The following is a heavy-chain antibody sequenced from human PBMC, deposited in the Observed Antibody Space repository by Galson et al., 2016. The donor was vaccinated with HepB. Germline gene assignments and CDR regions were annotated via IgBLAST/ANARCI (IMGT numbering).Heavy chain of an antibody. V-gene: IGHV3-7*01. CDR1: GFTFSNYW. CDR2: IKQDGNEK. Sequence: SLRLSCAVSGFTFSNYWMTWVRQAPGEGLEWVANIKQDGNEKNYADSVKGRFTISRDNARNSVYLQMNSVRAEDTAMYYCARGGSESDYWGQGTLVTASS. CDR3: ARGGSESDY. J-gene: IGHJ4*02.